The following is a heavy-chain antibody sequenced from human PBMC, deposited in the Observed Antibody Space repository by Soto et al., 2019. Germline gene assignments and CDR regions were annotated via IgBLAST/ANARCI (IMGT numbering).Heavy chain of an antibody. CDR1: GDSVNSGSYY. V-gene: IGHV4-61*01. D-gene: IGHD1-26*01. J-gene: IGHJ5*02. CDR2: IYHIGTT. Sequence: KSSETLSLTCTVSGDSVNSGSYYWTWIRQAPGKGLEWLGYIYHIGTTRYNPSLKSRATISLDTSKSQFSLRLTSVTAADTAVYFCARESIVGATRFDPWGHGTRGTVSS. CDR3: ARESIVGATRFDP.